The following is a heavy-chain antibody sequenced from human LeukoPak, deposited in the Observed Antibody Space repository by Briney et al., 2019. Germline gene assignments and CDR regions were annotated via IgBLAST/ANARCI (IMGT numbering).Heavy chain of an antibody. Sequence: PGGSLRLSCAASGFTFSSYGMHWVRQAPGKGLEWVAFIRYDGSNKYYADSVKGRLTISRDNSKNTLYLQMNSLRAEDTAVYYCAKDRVFTMVRGVPGYWGQGTLVTVSS. CDR1: GFTFSSYG. V-gene: IGHV3-30*02. D-gene: IGHD3-10*01. CDR3: AKDRVFTMVRGVPGY. CDR2: IRYDGSNK. J-gene: IGHJ4*02.